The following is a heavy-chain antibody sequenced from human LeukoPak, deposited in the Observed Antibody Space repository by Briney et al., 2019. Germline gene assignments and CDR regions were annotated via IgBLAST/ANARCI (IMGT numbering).Heavy chain of an antibody. CDR3: DTERAAAGTDAFDI. CDR2: IIPILGIA. D-gene: IGHD6-13*01. V-gene: IGHV1-69*04. Sequence: SVKVSCKASGGTFSSYAISWVRQAPGQGLEWMGGIIPILGIANYAQKFRGRVTITADKSTSTAYMELSSLRSEDTAVYYCDTERAAAGTDAFDIWGQGTMVTVSS. J-gene: IGHJ3*02. CDR1: GGTFSSYA.